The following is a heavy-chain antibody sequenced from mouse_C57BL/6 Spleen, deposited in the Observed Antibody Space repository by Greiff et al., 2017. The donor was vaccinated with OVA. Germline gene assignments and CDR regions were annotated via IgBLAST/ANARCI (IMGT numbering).Heavy chain of an antibody. CDR2: INPSTGGT. V-gene: IGHV1-42*01. J-gene: IGHJ4*01. CDR1: GYSFTGYY. CDR3: ARGGIYYYGSSYLYAMDY. Sequence: EVQLQQSGPELVKPGASVKISCKASGYSFTGYYMNWVKQSPEKSLEWIGEINPSTGGTTYNQKFKAKATLTVDKSSSTAYMQLKSLTSEDSAVYYCARGGIYYYGSSYLYAMDYWGQGTSVTVSS. D-gene: IGHD1-1*01.